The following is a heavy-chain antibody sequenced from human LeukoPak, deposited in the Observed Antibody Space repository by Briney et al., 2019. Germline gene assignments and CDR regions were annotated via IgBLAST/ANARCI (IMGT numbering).Heavy chain of an antibody. D-gene: IGHD2-2*01. Sequence: PSQTLSLTCTVSGGSISSANHFWSWVRQSPGEGLEWIGYIHYDGRAHYNPSLKSRVSMSLDMSKNQFSLSLSSVTAADTAIYYCAREVITPGDSDGFDLWGQGTMVSVS. CDR2: IHYDGRA. CDR1: GGSISSANHF. CDR3: AREVITPGDSDGFDL. V-gene: IGHV4-30-4*08. J-gene: IGHJ3*01.